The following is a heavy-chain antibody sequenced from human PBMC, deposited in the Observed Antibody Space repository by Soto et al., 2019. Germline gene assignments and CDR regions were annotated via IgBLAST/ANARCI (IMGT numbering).Heavy chain of an antibody. CDR3: ATDEGEAAGTPGGMDV. J-gene: IGHJ6*02. CDR1: GYTLTELS. V-gene: IGHV1-24*01. Sequence: ASVKVSCKVSGYTLTELSMHWVRQAPGKGIEWMGGFDPEDGETIYAQKFQGRVTMTEDTSTDTAYMELSSLRSEDTAVYYCATDEGEAAGTPGGMDVWGQGTTVTVSS. CDR2: FDPEDGET. D-gene: IGHD6-13*01.